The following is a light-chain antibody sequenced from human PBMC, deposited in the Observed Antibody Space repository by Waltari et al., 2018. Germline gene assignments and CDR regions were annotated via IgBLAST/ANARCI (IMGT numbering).Light chain of an antibody. CDR1: QSVSSS. CDR2: GAS. V-gene: IGKV3-15*01. Sequence: EIVLTQSPATLSLSPGERATLSCRASQSVSSSLAWYQQKPGQAPRLLIYGASSRATGILDRFSGSGSGTDFTLTISSLEPEDFTVYYCQQYSNWPFTFGPGTKLDIK. J-gene: IGKJ3*01. CDR3: QQYSNWPFT.